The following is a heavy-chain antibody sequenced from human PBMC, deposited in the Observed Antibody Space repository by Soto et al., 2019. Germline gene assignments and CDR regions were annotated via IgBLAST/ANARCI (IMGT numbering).Heavy chain of an antibody. CDR2: VYYSGSA. Sequence: SETLSFTCNVSGGSIRSYYWDWIRQPPGKTLEWIGDVYYSGSANYNPSLKSRVTISVDMSRNQFSLKLNSVTAADTAVYYCARGSMVRGPTPFDYWGQGTLVTVSS. CDR1: GGSIRSYY. V-gene: IGHV4-59*01. D-gene: IGHD3-10*01. J-gene: IGHJ4*02. CDR3: ARGSMVRGPTPFDY.